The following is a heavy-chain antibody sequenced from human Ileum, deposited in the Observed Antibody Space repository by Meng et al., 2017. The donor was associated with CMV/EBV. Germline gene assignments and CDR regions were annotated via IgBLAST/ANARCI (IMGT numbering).Heavy chain of an antibody. V-gene: IGHV1-3*04. CDR2: INSGNGDT. J-gene: IGHJ4*02. CDR3: ARSGDPGITVTGAFDI. Sequence: QVQIVQSGAEVKKPGASVRVSCTASGYSFTSLGMHWVRQTPGQKLEWMGYINSGNGDTAFSPKAQGRVTITRDTSASTAYMELNNLRSEDTGIYYCARSGDPGITVTGAFDIWGQGTLVTVSS. CDR1: GYSFTSLG. D-gene: IGHD6-19*01.